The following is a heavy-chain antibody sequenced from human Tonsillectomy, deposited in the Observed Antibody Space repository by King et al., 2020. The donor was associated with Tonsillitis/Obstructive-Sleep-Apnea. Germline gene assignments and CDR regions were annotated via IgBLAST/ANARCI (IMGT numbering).Heavy chain of an antibody. CDR1: GYTFTGYY. V-gene: IGHV1-2*02. CDR3: ARGGYCSGGSCYSDHGMDV. D-gene: IGHD2-15*01. CDR2: INPNSGGT. Sequence: VQLVESGAEVKKPGASVKVSCKASGYTFTGYYMHWVRQAPGQGLEWMGWINPNSGGTNYAQKFQGRVTMTRDTSISTAYMELSRLRSGDTAVYYCARGGYCSGGSCYSDHGMDVWGQGTTVTVSS. J-gene: IGHJ6*02.